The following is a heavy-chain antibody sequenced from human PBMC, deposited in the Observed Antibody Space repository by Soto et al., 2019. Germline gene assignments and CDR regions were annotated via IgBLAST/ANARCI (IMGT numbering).Heavy chain of an antibody. J-gene: IGHJ4*02. CDR1: GYTFTSSG. Sequence: ASVKVSCKASGYTFTSSGIRCVRPSPGQGNEWMGWISAYNGNTNYAQKLQGRVTMTTDTSTSTAYMELRSLRSDDTAVYYCARDIRYSSGWYKYWGQGTLDSVSS. D-gene: IGHD6-19*01. V-gene: IGHV1-18*04. CDR2: ISAYNGNT. CDR3: ARDIRYSSGWYKY.